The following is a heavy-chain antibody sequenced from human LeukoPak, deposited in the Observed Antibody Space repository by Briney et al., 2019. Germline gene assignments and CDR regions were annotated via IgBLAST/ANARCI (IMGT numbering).Heavy chain of an antibody. CDR3: ARGDFCSSSNCYLRPMDV. CDR2: IYYSGST. D-gene: IGHD2-2*01. Sequence: SETLSLTCTVSGGSISDYYWNWIRQPPGRGLEWIGYIYYSGSTTYNPSLKSRVTMSVDTAKNQFSLKLRSVTAADTAVYYCARGDFCSSSNCYLRPMDVWGKGTTVTVSS. V-gene: IGHV4-59*01. CDR1: GGSISDYY. J-gene: IGHJ6*03.